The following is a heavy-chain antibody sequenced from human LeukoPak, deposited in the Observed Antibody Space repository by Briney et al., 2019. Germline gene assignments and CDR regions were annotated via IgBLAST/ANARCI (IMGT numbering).Heavy chain of an antibody. CDR3: ARDVGGGYHIFADNG. CDR2: IKQDGIEI. D-gene: IGHD3-3*01. CDR1: GFTFRTYW. V-gene: IGHV3-7*04. J-gene: IGHJ1*01. Sequence: GGSLRLSCVDSGFTFRTYWMAWVRQAPGKGLEWVANIKQDGIEINYVDSVRGRFTISRDNAKNSLYLQMNSLRVEDTAVYYCARDVGGGYHIFADNGWGQGTLVTVSS.